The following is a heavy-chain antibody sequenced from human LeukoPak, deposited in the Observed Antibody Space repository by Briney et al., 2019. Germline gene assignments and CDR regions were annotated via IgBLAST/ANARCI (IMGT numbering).Heavy chain of an antibody. D-gene: IGHD6-6*01. V-gene: IGHV1-69*01. J-gene: IGHJ4*02. CDR2: IIPIFGTA. CDR3: ARGGGEYSRGYFDY. Sequence: SVKVSCKASGGTFSSYAISWVRQAPGQGLEWMGGIIPIFGTANYAQKFQGRVTITADESTSTAYMELSSLRSEDTAVYYCARGGGEYSRGYFDYWGQGTLVTVSS. CDR1: GGTFSSYA.